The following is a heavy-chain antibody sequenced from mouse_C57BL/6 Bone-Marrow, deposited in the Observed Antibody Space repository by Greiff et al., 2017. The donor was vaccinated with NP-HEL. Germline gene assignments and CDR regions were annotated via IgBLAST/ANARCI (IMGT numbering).Heavy chain of an antibody. CDR1: GYTFTSYG. V-gene: IGHV1-81*01. CDR3: ARNLYYFDY. Sequence: QVQLQQSGAELARPGASVKLSCKASGYTFTSYGISWVKQRTGQGLEWIGEIYPRSGNTYYNEKLKGKATMTADKSSSTAYMGLRSLTSEDSAVYFCARNLYYFDYWGQGTTLTVSS. CDR2: IYPRSGNT. J-gene: IGHJ2*01.